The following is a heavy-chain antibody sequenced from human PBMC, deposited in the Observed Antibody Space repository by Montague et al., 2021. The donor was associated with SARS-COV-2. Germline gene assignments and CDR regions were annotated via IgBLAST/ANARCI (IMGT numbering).Heavy chain of an antibody. CDR2: ISHEGSYK. J-gene: IGHJ6*02. Sequence: SLRLSCAASGFTFSSYALHWVRQAPGKGLGWVADISHEGSYKYYADSVKGRFTISRDNSKNTLYLDMNSLRAEDTALYYCARDLESTGYFDPYYYHGMDVWGQGTTVTVSS. V-gene: IGHV3-30*04. D-gene: IGHD3-9*01. CDR3: ARDLESTGYFDPYYYHGMDV. CDR1: GFTFSSYA.